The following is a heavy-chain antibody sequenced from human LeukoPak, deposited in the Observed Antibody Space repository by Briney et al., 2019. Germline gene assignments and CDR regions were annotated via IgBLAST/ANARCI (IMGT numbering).Heavy chain of an antibody. CDR2: IIPILGIA. CDR3: ARRDLRGYSYGFDY. CDR1: GGTFSSYA. Sequence: ASVEVSCKASGGTFSSYAISWVRQAPGQGLEWMGRIIPILGIANYAQKFQGRVTITADKSTSTAYMELSSLRSEDTAVYYCARRDLRGYSYGFDYWGQGTLVTVSS. D-gene: IGHD5-18*01. J-gene: IGHJ4*02. V-gene: IGHV1-69*04.